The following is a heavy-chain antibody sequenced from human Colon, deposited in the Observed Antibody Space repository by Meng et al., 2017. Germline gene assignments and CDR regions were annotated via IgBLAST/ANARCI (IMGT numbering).Heavy chain of an antibody. D-gene: IGHD3-22*01. Sequence: GESLKISCAASGFTFSSYGMHWVRQAPGKGLEWVAVIWYDGSNKYYADSVKGRFTISRDNSKNTPYLQMNSLRAEDTAMYYCARDQDSSGYSLPPPAFDIWGQGTMVTVSS. CDR3: ARDQDSSGYSLPPPAFDI. V-gene: IGHV3-33*01. CDR1: GFTFSSYG. CDR2: IWYDGSNK. J-gene: IGHJ3*02.